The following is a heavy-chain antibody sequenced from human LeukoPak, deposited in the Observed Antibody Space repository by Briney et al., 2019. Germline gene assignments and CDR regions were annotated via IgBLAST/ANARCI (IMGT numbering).Heavy chain of an antibody. CDR2: ISGSSTYT. D-gene: IGHD5-18*01. Sequence: GGSLRLSCAASGSNFSDYCMTWIRQAPGKGLEWISYISGSSTYTNYADSVKGRFTISRDNAKNSLYLQMNSLRAEDTAVYYCARHLWTTMVKYYFDYWGQGTLVAVSS. V-gene: IGHV3-11*06. CDR1: GSNFSDYC. J-gene: IGHJ4*02. CDR3: ARHLWTTMVKYYFDY.